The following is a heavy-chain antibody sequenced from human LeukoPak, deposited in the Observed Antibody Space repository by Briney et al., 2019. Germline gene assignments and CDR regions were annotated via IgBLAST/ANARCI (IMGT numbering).Heavy chain of an antibody. V-gene: IGHV6-1*01. CDR1: GDSVSSNSAA. J-gene: IGHJ5*02. CDR3: ARRLTQYDCFDP. Sequence: SQTLSLTCAVSGDSVSSNSAAWNWIRQSPSRGLEWLGRTYYRSTWYNDYAVSVRGRITVNPDTSKNQFSLHLNSVTPEDTAVYYCARRLTQYDCFDPWGQGILVTVSS. D-gene: IGHD2-2*01. CDR2: TYYRSTWYN.